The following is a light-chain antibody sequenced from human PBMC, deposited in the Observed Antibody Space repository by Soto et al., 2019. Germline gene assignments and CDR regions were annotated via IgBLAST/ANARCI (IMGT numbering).Light chain of an antibody. J-gene: IGKJ1*01. Sequence: EMVWTQSPGTLSLSPGERATLSCRASQSVSTYYLAWYHQKPGQDPRLLIYGASSRATGIPDMFGGTGSGTDFTLTISRLEPEDFAVYYCQEYGTSRTFGQGTKVEIK. CDR3: QEYGTSRT. CDR1: QSVSTYY. CDR2: GAS. V-gene: IGKV3-20*01.